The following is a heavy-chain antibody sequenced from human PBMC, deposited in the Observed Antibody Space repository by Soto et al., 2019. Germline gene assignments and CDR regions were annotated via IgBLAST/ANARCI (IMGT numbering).Heavy chain of an antibody. Sequence: QVQLQESGPGLVKPSQTLSLTCTVSGGSISSGGYYWSWIRQHPGKGLEWIGYIYYSGSTYYNPSITSRITISVDKSKNQCSLKLSSVTAADTAVYYCARGLGYCSGGSCYFNWFDPWGQGTLVTVSS. D-gene: IGHD2-15*01. CDR3: ARGLGYCSGGSCYFNWFDP. CDR1: GGSISSGGYY. CDR2: IYYSGST. V-gene: IGHV4-31*03. J-gene: IGHJ5*02.